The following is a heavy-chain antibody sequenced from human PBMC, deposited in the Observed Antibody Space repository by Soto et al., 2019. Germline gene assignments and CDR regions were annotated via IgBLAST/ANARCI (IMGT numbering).Heavy chain of an antibody. CDR3: ARGAYCGGDCYRRPPDY. Sequence: QVQLVQSGAEVKKSGSSVKVSCKASGGTFSSYAISWVRQAPGQGLEWMGGIIPIFGTANYAQKFQGRVTITADESTSTAYMELSSLRSEDTAVYYCARGAYCGGDCYRRPPDYWGQGTLVTVSS. CDR1: GGTFSSYA. D-gene: IGHD2-21*02. V-gene: IGHV1-69*12. CDR2: IIPIFGTA. J-gene: IGHJ4*02.